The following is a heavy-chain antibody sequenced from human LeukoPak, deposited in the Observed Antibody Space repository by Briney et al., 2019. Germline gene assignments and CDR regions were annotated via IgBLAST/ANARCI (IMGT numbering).Heavy chain of an antibody. D-gene: IGHD3-22*01. V-gene: IGHV3-7*04. CDR1: GFTFSSYW. Sequence: GGSLRLSCAASGFTFSSYWMSWVRQAPGKGLEWVANIKQDGSEKYYVDSVKGRFTISRDNAKNSLYLQMNSLRAEDTAVYYCARGGATYYYDSSGYYEGAYDIWGQGTMVTVSS. CDR3: ARGGATYYYDSSGYYEGAYDI. CDR2: IKQDGSEK. J-gene: IGHJ3*02.